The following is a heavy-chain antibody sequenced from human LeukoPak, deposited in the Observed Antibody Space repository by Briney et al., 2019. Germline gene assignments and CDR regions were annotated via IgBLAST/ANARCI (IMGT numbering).Heavy chain of an antibody. CDR2: ISSSSSYI. J-gene: IGHJ6*03. V-gene: IGHV3-21*01. CDR1: GFTFSSYS. D-gene: IGHD3-10*01. CDR3: ARDDYSGSGSSSGAYVDV. Sequence: GGSLRLSCAASGFTFSSYSVNWVRHAPGKGLERVSSISSSSSYIYYAGSVKGRFTVSRDNAKNSLYLQMNSLRAEHTAVYYCARDDYSGSGSSSGAYVDVWGKGTTVTISS.